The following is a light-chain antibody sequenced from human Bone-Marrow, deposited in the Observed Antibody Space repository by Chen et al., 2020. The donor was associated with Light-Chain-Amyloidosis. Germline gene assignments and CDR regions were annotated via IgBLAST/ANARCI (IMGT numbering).Light chain of an antibody. V-gene: IGLV3-21*02. CDR2: DDS. CDR3: QVWDRSSDRPV. CDR1: NIGSTS. J-gene: IGLJ3*02. Sequence: SYVLTQPSSVSVALGQTVMIACGGNNIGSTSVHWYQQTPGQAPLLVVYDDSDRPSGIPERLSGSNSLNTATLTISSVEAGDEADYYCQVWDRSSDRPVFGGRTKLTVL.